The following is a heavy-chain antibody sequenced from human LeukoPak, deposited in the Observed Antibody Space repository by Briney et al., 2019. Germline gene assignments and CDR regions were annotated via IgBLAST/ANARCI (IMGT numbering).Heavy chain of an antibody. CDR3: ARENSRSGYDFWSGPGAFGI. CDR2: IYYSGST. J-gene: IGHJ3*02. CDR1: GGSISSGGYY. Sequence: SQTLSLTCTVSGGSISSGGYYWSWIRQHPGKGLEWIGYIYYSGSTYYNPSLKSRVTISVDTSKNQFSLKLSSVTAADTAVYYCARENSRSGYDFWSGPGAFGIWGQGTMVTVSS. V-gene: IGHV4-31*03. D-gene: IGHD3-3*01.